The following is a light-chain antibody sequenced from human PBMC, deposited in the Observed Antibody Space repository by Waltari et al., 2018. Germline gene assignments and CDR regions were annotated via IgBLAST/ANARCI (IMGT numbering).Light chain of an antibody. Sequence: EIVLTQSPDTLSLSPGEGATLSCRASQSLSSYFLAWYQHKPGQGPRLLIYAASSRATGIPGRFSGGKSGTDLILTISRLEPEDFAVYYCQQYGSSPVTFGQGTRLEIK. CDR1: QSLSSYF. CDR2: AAS. V-gene: IGKV3-20*01. J-gene: IGKJ5*01. CDR3: QQYGSSPVT.